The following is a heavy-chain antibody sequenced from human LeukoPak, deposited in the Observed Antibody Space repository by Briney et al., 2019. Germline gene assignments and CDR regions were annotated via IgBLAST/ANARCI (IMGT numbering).Heavy chain of an antibody. CDR2: ISGSGGST. J-gene: IGHJ4*02. D-gene: IGHD3-10*01. CDR1: GFTFSSYA. CDR3: ARDPVLLWFVESLDIDY. Sequence: PGGSLRLSCAASGFTFSSYAMSWVRQAPGKGLEWVSAISGSGGSTYYADSVKGRFTISRDNSKNTLYLQMNSLRAEDTAVYYCARDPVLLWFVESLDIDYWGQGTLVTVSS. V-gene: IGHV3-23*01.